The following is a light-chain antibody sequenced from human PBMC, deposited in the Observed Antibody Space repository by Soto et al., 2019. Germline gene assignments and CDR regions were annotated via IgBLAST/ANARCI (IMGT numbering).Light chain of an antibody. V-gene: IGKV1-5*03. CDR2: RAS. CDR3: QQYKSDSRT. J-gene: IGKJ1*01. CDR1: QTLNIW. Sequence: DIQMTQSPFTLSASVGDRVTITCRSSQTLNIWLAWYQQKPGKAPKLLIYRASSLETGVPSGFSGSGSGTEFTLSINRLQPDDFATYYCQQYKSDSRTFGQGTRVEV.